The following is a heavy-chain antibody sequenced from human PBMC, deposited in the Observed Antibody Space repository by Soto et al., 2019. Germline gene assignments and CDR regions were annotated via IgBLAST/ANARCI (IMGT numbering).Heavy chain of an antibody. Sequence: GGSLRLSCAASGFTFSSYSMNWVRQAPGKGLEWVSSISSSSSYIYYADSVKVRFTISRDNAKNSLYLQMNSLRAEDTAVYYCARDERFGSGWFTYGDGPDYWGQGTLVTVSS. CDR3: ARDERFGSGWFTYGDGPDY. CDR1: GFTFSSYS. CDR2: ISSSSSYI. V-gene: IGHV3-21*01. D-gene: IGHD6-19*01. J-gene: IGHJ4*02.